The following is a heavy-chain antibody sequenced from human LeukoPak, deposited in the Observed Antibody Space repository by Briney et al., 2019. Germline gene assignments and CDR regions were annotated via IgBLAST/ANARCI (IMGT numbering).Heavy chain of an antibody. CDR2: IYSGGST. Sequence: GGSLRLSCAASGFTVSSNYMSWVRQAPGKGPEWVSVIYSGGSTYYADSVKGRFTISRDDSKNTLYLQMNSLRAEDTAVYYCARDGSYYGMDVWGQGTTVTVSS. CDR3: ARDGSYYGMDV. J-gene: IGHJ6*02. V-gene: IGHV3-53*01. CDR1: GFTVSSNY.